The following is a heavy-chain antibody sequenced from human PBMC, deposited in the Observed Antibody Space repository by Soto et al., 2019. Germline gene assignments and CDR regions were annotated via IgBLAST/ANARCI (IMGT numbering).Heavy chain of an antibody. CDR3: ARVGSFGSCSSGSCSSYYFFDY. D-gene: IGHD2-15*01. CDR1: GGYIISGGYY. CDR2: IHYSGST. J-gene: IGHJ4*02. V-gene: IGHV4-31*03. Sequence: PSETLSLTCTVAGGYIISGGYYWSWISQHPGKGLEWIAYIHYSGSTYYNPSLKSRVTISVDTSENQASLKLSSVTAADTAVYYCARVGSFGSCSSGSCSSYYFFDYWGQGTLVTVSS.